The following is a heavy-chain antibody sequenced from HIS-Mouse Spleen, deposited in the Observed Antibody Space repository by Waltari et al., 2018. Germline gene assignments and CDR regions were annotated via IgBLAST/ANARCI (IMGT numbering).Heavy chain of an antibody. CDR3: AKGYGSGSYYRYYYGMDV. D-gene: IGHD3-10*01. CDR1: GFTFSRDV. J-gene: IGHJ6*02. Sequence: QVQLVESGGGVVQPGRSLGLSCAASGFTFSRDVLLWGRQAPGKGVGWVAVIWYDGSNKYYADSVKGRFTISRDNSKNTLYLQMNSLRAEDTAVYYCAKGYGSGSYYRYYYGMDVWGQGTTVTVSS. V-gene: IGHV3-33*06. CDR2: IWYDGSNK.